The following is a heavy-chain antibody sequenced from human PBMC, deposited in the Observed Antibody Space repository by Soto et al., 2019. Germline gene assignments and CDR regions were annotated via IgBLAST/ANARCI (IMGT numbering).Heavy chain of an antibody. Sequence: EVQLVESGGVVVQPGGSLRLSCAASGFTFDDYTMHWVRQAPGKGLECVSLISWDGGSTYYADSVKGRFTISRDNSKNSLYLQMNSLRTEDTALYYCAKPSALGGSYPWYFDYWGQGTLVTVSS. CDR3: AKPSALGGSYPWYFDY. J-gene: IGHJ4*02. D-gene: IGHD1-26*01. CDR1: GFTFDDYT. V-gene: IGHV3-43*01. CDR2: ISWDGGST.